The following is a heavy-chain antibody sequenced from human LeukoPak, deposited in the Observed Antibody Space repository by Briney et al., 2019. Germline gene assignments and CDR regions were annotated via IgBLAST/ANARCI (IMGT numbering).Heavy chain of an antibody. CDR1: GYTFTSYA. CDR2: INAGNGNT. J-gene: IGHJ4*02. Sequence: ASVKVSCKAFGYTFTSYAMHWVRQAPGQRLEWMGWINAGNGNTKYSQKFQGRVTMTRNTSISTAYMELSSLRSEDTAVYYCARGSSLDYWGQGTLVTVSS. V-gene: IGHV1-3*01. D-gene: IGHD6-19*01. CDR3: ARGSSLDY.